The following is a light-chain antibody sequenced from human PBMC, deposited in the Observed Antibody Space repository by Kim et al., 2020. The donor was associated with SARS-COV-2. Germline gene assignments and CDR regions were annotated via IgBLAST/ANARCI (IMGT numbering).Light chain of an antibody. J-gene: IGKJ2*01. Sequence: SGSVGDRVTITCRASQAIASDLAWYAQKTGTVPKFLIHGASTLQSGVPSRFSGSGSGTEFTLTITNLQPDDTATYYCQNYHISPHTFGQGTKLEI. CDR3: QNYHISPHT. CDR1: QAIASD. CDR2: GAS. V-gene: IGKV1-27*01.